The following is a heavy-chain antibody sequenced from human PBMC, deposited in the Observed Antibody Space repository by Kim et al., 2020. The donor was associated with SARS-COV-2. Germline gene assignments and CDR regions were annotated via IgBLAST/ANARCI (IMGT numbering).Heavy chain of an antibody. CDR1: DGSISSRGYY. D-gene: IGHD2-2*02. V-gene: IGHV4-39*01. Sequence: SETLSLTCTVSDGSISSRGYYWGWIRQPPGTGLEWIGSVYYTGNTYYTPPLKGRLTISDDTSENQFSLKLNSVTAADTAVYYCARQCRGTSMLVLGLYQFDYWGQGSLVTVSS. CDR3: ARQCRGTSMLVLGLYQFDY. CDR2: VYYTGNT. J-gene: IGHJ4*02.